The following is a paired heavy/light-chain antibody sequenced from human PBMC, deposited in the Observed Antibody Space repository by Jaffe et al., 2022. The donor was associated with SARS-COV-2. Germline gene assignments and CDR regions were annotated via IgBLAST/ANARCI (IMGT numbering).Heavy chain of an antibody. CDR1: GFIFNNYY. CDR2: ITHDGTEE. V-gene: IGHV3-7*01. D-gene: IGHD6-19*01. Sequence: EVQLVESGGGLVQPGGSLRLSCVASGFIFNNYYMSWVRQTPGKGLEWVAKITHDGTEENYPDSAEGRFTISRDNAKNSIYLQIDDLRVEDTAVYYCTRDWLVAGAGRGIDIWGQGTMVTVSS. CDR3: TRDWLVAGAGRGIDI. J-gene: IGHJ3*02.
Light chain of an antibody. CDR1: QSVNSW. CDR2: KAS. J-gene: IGKJ1*01. CDR3: QHYYGAPRA. V-gene: IGKV1-5*03. Sequence: DIQMTQSPSTLSASVGDRVTITCRASQSVNSWLAWYQQKPGKAPKLLIYKASTLESGVPSRFSGSGSGAEFTLTISSLQPTDGGSYYCQHYYGAPRAFGQGTKVEVK.